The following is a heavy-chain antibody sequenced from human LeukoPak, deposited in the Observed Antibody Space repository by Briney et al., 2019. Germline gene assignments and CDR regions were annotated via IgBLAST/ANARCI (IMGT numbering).Heavy chain of an antibody. D-gene: IGHD3-22*01. CDR3: ARLRRNTDSSGFFYYYDY. CDR1: GSSLGSYR. J-gene: IGHJ4*02. Sequence: GGSLKPSCAAPGSSLGSYRFNWVRQAPGKGLEWVSSIITVSSYIYYADSLKGQFTISRDNAKNSVYLQIDSLRAEDSAVYYCARLRRNTDSSGFFYYYDYWGQGTLVTVSS. CDR2: IITVSSYI. V-gene: IGHV3-21*06.